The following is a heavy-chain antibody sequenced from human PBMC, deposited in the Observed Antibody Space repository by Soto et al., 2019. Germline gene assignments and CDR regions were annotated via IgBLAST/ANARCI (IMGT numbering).Heavy chain of an antibody. V-gene: IGHV1-18*01. J-gene: IGHJ4*02. Sequence: ASVKVSCKASGYTFTSYGVSWVRQAPGQGLEWMGWISAYNGNTNYAQKLQGRGTMTTDTSTSTAYMELRSLRSDDTAVYYCARTGYSSSWNTFDYWGQGTLVTVSS. D-gene: IGHD6-13*01. CDR2: ISAYNGNT. CDR1: GYTFTSYG. CDR3: ARTGYSSSWNTFDY.